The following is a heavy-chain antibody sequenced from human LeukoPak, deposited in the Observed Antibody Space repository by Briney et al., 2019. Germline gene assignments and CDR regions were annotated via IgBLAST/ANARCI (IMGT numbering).Heavy chain of an antibody. CDR1: GFTFSSYG. CDR2: ISGSGGST. CDR3: AKIGDAGDYMDV. Sequence: PGGSLRLSCAASGFTFSSYGMSWVRQAPGKGLEWVSAISGSGGSTYYADSVKGRFTISRDNSKNTLYLQMNSLRAEDTAVYYCAKIGDAGDYMDVWGKGTTVTISS. V-gene: IGHV3-23*01. J-gene: IGHJ6*03. D-gene: IGHD4-17*01.